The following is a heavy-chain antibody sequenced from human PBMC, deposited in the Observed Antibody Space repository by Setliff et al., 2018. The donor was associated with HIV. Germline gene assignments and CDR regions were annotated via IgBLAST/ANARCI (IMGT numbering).Heavy chain of an antibody. V-gene: IGHV4-39*01. J-gene: IGHJ4*02. CDR3: ASQGRSGWLWGGFVS. CDR2: IYYSGST. D-gene: IGHD6-19*01. CDR1: GGSISSSSYY. Sequence: SETLSLTCTVSGGSISSSSYYWGWIRQPPGKGLEWIGSIYYSGSTYYNPSLKSRVTISVDTSQNQFSLKLRSVTAADTAVYYCASQGRSGWLWGGFVSWGQGTLVTVSS.